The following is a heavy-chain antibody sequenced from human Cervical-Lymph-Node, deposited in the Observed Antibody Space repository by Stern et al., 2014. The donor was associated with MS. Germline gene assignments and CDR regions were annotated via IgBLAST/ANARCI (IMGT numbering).Heavy chain of an antibody. CDR2: IYYSGGT. CDR3: ARGTGTTYYGMDV. V-gene: IGHV4-59*01. D-gene: IGHD1-7*01. J-gene: IGHJ6*02. CDR1: GGSISRYY. Sequence: QVQLEESGPGLVKPSETLSLTCTVSGGSISRYYWSWIRQPPGKGLEWIGYIYYSGGTNYNTSLKSRVTISVDTSKNQFSLKLSSVTAADTAVYYCARGTGTTYYGMDVWGQGTTVTVSS.